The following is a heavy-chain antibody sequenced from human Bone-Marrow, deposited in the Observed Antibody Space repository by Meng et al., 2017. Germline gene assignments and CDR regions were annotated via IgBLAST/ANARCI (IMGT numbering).Heavy chain of an antibody. Sequence: QVQLQESGPGLVKPSQTLSLTYTVSGCSISSGGYYWSWIRQQPGKGLEWIGEVYHRGDTNYNPSLKSRVDISVDKSKNQFYLSLFSVTTADTAVYYCGRDQGRELINHWGQGTLVTVSS. D-gene: IGHD1-26*01. CDR3: GRDQGRELINH. CDR2: VYHRGDT. CDR1: GCSISSGGYY. V-gene: IGHV4-31*09. J-gene: IGHJ4*02.